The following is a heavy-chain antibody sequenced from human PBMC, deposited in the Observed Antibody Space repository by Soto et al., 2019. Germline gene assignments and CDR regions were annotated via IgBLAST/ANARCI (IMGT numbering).Heavy chain of an antibody. CDR1: GYTFTSYA. Sequence: ASVKVSCKASGYTFTSYAMHWVRQAPGQRLEWTGWINAGNGNTKYSQKFQGRVTITRDTSASTAYMDLSSLRSEDTAVYYCARVGALYCSGGSCYSSIAVAQYDYWGQGTLVTVSS. V-gene: IGHV1-3*01. CDR3: ARVGALYCSGGSCYSSIAVAQYDY. CDR2: INAGNGNT. D-gene: IGHD2-15*01. J-gene: IGHJ4*02.